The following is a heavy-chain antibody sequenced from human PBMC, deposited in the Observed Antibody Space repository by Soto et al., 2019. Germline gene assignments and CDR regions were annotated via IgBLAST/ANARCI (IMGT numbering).Heavy chain of an antibody. CDR1: GYTFPSYY. J-gene: IGHJ4*02. Sequence: ASVKVSCKASGYTFPSYYMHWVRQAPGQGLGWMGIINPSGGSTSYAQKFQGRVTMTRDTSTSTVYMELSSLRSEDTAVYYCARDPAAVAGKLDYWGQGTLVTVSS. CDR3: ARDPAAVAGKLDY. V-gene: IGHV1-46*03. CDR2: INPSGGST. D-gene: IGHD6-19*01.